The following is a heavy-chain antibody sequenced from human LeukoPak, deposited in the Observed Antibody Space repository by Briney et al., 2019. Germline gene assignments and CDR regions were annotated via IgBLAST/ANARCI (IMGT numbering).Heavy chain of an antibody. D-gene: IGHD4-23*01. CDR3: AGGDYGGNPHY. CDR1: GYTFTNYG. CDR2: ISGYNGNT. Sequence: ASVKVSCKASGYTFTNYGINLVRQAPGQGLEWMGWISGYNGNTNYAQKLQGRVTMTTDTSTTTAYMELRSLRSDDTAMYYCAGGDYGGNPHYWGKGTLVTVSS. J-gene: IGHJ4*02. V-gene: IGHV1-18*01.